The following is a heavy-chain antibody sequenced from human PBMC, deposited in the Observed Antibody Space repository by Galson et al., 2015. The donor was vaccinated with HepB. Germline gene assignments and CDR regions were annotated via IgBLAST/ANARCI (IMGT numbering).Heavy chain of an antibody. Sequence: ETLSLTCTVSGGSINSEYWSWIRQAAGKGPEYIGRIFMSGSSNYNPSLKSRATMSIDTSRSQISLKMKSVTAADTAMYYCAREPMLPMGFDFWGQGILVTVSS. CDR3: AREPMLPMGFDF. CDR1: GGSINSEY. CDR2: IFMSGSS. D-gene: IGHD3-10*02. J-gene: IGHJ4*02. V-gene: IGHV4-4*07.